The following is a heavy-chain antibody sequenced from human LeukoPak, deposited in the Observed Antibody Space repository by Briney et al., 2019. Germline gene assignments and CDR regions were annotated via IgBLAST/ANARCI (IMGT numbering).Heavy chain of an antibody. CDR2: ISGSAST. V-gene: IGHV3-23*01. J-gene: IGHJ4*02. CDR3: AISGGYWAWAH. D-gene: IGHD1-26*01. Sequence: GGSLRLSCAASGFTFGIYAMSWVRQAPGKGLEWVSGISGSASTYYADSVKGRFTISRDNSKNTLYLQMSSLRAEDTAVYYCAISGGYWAWAHWGQGTLVTVSS. CDR1: GFTFGIYA.